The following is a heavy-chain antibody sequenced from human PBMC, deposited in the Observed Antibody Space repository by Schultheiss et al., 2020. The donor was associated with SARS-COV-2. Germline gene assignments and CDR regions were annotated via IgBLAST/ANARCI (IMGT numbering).Heavy chain of an antibody. J-gene: IGHJ3*02. V-gene: IGHV4-34*01. D-gene: IGHD2-2*01. CDR3: ARAGDIVVVPAGDAFDI. CDR2: INHSGST. CDR1: GGSFSGYY. Sequence: SEPLSLTCAVYGGSFSGYYWSWIRQPPGKGLEWIGEINHSGSTNYNPSLKSRVTISVDTSKNQFSLKLSSVTAADTAVYYCARAGDIVVVPAGDAFDIWGQGTMVTVSS.